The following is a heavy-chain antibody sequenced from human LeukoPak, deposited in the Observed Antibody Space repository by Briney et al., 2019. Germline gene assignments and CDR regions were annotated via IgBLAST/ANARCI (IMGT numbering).Heavy chain of an antibody. D-gene: IGHD6-13*01. CDR3: ARYRGIAASNWFDP. CDR2: ISSSSSYI. Sequence: GGSLRLSCAASGFTFSSYSMNWVRQAPGKGLEWVSSISSSSSYIYYADSVKGRFTISRDNAKNSLYLQMNSLRAEDTAVYYCARYRGIAASNWFDPWGQGTLVTVSS. CDR1: GFTFSSYS. J-gene: IGHJ5*02. V-gene: IGHV3-21*01.